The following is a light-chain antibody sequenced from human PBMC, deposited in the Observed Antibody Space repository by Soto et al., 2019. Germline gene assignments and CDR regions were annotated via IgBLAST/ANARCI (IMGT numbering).Light chain of an antibody. CDR3: SSFAGNNNLV. Sequence: QSVLTQPPFASGSPGQSVTISCTGTSSDVGGYNYVSWYQQHPGKAPKLMISEVSKRPSGVPDRFSGSKSGNTASLTVSGLQAEDEADYYCSSFAGNNNLVFGGGTKLTVL. V-gene: IGLV2-8*01. CDR1: SSDVGGYNY. J-gene: IGLJ2*01. CDR2: EVS.